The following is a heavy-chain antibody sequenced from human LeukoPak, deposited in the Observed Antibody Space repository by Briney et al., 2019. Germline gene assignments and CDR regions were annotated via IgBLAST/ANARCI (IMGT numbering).Heavy chain of an antibody. J-gene: IGHJ4*02. CDR3: AREDYSYGLDY. D-gene: IGHD5-18*01. V-gene: IGHV4-59*01. CDR1: GGSISSYY. Sequence: SETLSLTCTVSGGSISSYYWSWIRQPPGKGLGWIGYMYYSGSTNYNPSLKSRVTISVDTSKNQFSLKLSSVTAADTAVYYCAREDYSYGLDYWGQGTLVTVSS. CDR2: MYYSGST.